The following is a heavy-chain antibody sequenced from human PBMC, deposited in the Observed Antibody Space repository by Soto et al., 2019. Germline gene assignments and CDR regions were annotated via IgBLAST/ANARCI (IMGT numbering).Heavy chain of an antibody. Sequence: PSPTLSLTCAISGDSVSSNSAVWNWIRQSPSRGLEWLGRTYYRSKWYIDYAVSVKSRITINPDTSKNQFSLQLNSVTPEDTAVYYCARRSGSPGYFDYWGQGALVTVSS. D-gene: IGHD3-10*01. CDR1: GDSVSSNSAV. CDR3: ARRSGSPGYFDY. CDR2: TYYRSKWYI. V-gene: IGHV6-1*01. J-gene: IGHJ4*02.